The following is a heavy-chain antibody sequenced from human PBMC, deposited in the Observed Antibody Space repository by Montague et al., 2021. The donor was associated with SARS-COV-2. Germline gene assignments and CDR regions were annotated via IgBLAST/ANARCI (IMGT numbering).Heavy chain of an antibody. D-gene: IGHD2-2*01. CDR3: ARVRAVPAAMRIFSLGRSYYGMDV. CDR1: AGSISTNSYY. V-gene: IGHV4-39*02. Sequence: SETLSLTCTVSAGSISTNSYYWAWIRQPPGKGLEWIGSISYSGSTYFNPSLESRLTMSVDTSKNHFSLKLSSVTAADTAVYYCARVRAVPAAMRIFSLGRSYYGMDVWGQGTTATVSS. CDR2: ISYSGST. J-gene: IGHJ6*02.